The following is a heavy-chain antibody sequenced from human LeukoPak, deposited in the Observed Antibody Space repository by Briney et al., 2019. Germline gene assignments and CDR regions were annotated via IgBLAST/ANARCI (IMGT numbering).Heavy chain of an antibody. Sequence: GSLRLSRAASRFTSRSYSMHSGRQSPGKRLLWVSRITGDGSSTTYADAVKGRSTISRDNAKNTLYLQMSSLRAEDTAFYYCARRCLLPAFESWGQGTMVTVAS. CDR2: ITGDGSST. J-gene: IGHJ3*02. CDR3: ARRCLLPAFES. V-gene: IGHV3-74*01. D-gene: IGHD2-2*01. CDR1: RFTSRSYS.